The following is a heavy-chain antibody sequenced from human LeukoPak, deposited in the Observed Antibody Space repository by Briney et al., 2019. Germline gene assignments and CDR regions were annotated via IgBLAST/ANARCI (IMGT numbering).Heavy chain of an antibody. Sequence: GGSLRLSCAASGFTFSSYSMNWVRQAPGKGLEGVSYISSSSSTKYYAVSVKGRFPLSRDNAKNALYLQMHSLRAEDTAVYYCARRPPYSRSPMHDYWGQGTLVTVSS. CDR1: GFTFSSYS. V-gene: IGHV3-48*01. CDR3: ARRPPYSRSPMHDY. D-gene: IGHD1-14*01. J-gene: IGHJ4*02. CDR2: ISSSSSTK.